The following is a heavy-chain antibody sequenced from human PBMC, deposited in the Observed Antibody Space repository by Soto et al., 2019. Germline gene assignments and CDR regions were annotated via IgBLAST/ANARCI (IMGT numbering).Heavy chain of an antibody. CDR3: ARGADHQRISRDYFYGMDF. J-gene: IGHJ6*02. V-gene: IGHV3-30*19. D-gene: IGHD1-20*01. CDR1: GFTLSRYG. Sequence: GGSLKLSCAGSGFTLSRYGMHWVRQVPGKGLEWVAVISFEGKTPYYADSVKGRFTISTDNSKDTLSLQIHSLRPEDTAVYYCARGADHQRISRDYFYGMDFWCQGTTVTVSS. CDR2: ISFEGKTP.